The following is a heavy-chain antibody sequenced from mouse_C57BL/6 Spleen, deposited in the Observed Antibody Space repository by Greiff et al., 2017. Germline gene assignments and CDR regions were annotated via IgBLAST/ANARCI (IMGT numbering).Heavy chain of an antibody. D-gene: IGHD2-3*01. Sequence: QVQLQQPGAELVKPGASVKLSCKASGYTFTSYWMHWVKQRPGRGLEWIGRIDPNSGGTKYNEKFKSKATLTVDKPSSTAYMQLSSLTSEDSAVYYCSSADDGYYGGWFAYWGQGTLVTVSA. CDR1: GYTFTSYW. CDR2: IDPNSGGT. J-gene: IGHJ3*01. V-gene: IGHV1-72*01. CDR3: SSADDGYYGGWFAY.